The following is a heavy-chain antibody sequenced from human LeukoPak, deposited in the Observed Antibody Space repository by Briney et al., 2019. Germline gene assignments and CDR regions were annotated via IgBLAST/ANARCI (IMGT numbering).Heavy chain of an antibody. V-gene: IGHV3-9*01. D-gene: IGHD3-3*01. CDR1: GFTFDDYA. Sequence: GRSLRLSCAASGFTFDDYAMHWVRQAPGKGLEWVSGISWNSGSIGYADSVKGRFTISRDNAKNSLYLQMNSLRAEDTALYYCAKGSGYYDYWGQGTLVTVSP. J-gene: IGHJ4*02. CDR3: AKGSGYYDY. CDR2: ISWNSGSI.